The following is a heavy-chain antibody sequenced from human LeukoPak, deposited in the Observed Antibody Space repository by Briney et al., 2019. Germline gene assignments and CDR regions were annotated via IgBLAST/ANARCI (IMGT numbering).Heavy chain of an antibody. V-gene: IGHV3-30*02. CDR3: ARKGSVSGRDYFDF. D-gene: IGHD3-10*01. CDR2: IRHDERFK. J-gene: IGHJ4*02. CDR1: GFSLNDFG. Sequence: GGSLRLSCVASGFSLNDFGIHWVRQAPGKGLEWVAFIRHDERFKYYADSVKGRFTISRDSAKNSLYLQMNNLRAEDTAIYYCARKGSVSGRDYFDFWGQGTLVTVSS.